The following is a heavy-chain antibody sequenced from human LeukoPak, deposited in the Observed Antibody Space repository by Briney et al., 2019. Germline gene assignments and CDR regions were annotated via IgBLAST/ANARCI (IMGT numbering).Heavy chain of an antibody. V-gene: IGHV3-23*01. CDR3: AREAILSGSYYLDY. CDR2: ISGSGGST. D-gene: IGHD1-26*01. CDR1: GFTFSSYA. Sequence: GGSLRLSCAASGFTFSSYAMSWVRQAPGKGLEWVSAISGSGGSTYYADSVKGRFTIFRDNSKNTLYLQMNSLRAEDTAVYYCAREAILSGSYYLDYWGQGTLVTVSS. J-gene: IGHJ4*02.